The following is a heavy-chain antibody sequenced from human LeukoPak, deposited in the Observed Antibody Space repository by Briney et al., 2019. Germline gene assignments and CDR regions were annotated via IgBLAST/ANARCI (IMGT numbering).Heavy chain of an antibody. CDR2: IYYSGST. CDR3: ARHSRPLFDY. J-gene: IGHJ4*02. CDR1: GGAISSSSYY. D-gene: IGHD6-13*01. Sequence: SETLSLTCTVSGGAISSSSYYWGWIRQPPGKGLEWIGSIYYSGSTYYNPSLKSRVTISVDTSKNQFSLKLSSVTAADTAVYYCARHSRPLFDYWGQGTLVTVSS. V-gene: IGHV4-39*01.